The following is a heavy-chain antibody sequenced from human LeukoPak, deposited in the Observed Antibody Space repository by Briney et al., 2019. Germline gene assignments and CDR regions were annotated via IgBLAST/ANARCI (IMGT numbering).Heavy chain of an antibody. CDR3: ARDYDFWSGHPRVCGMDV. CDR2: IKSDGSGT. D-gene: IGHD3-3*01. Sequence: GGSLRLSCAASGFTFSNYWMHWVRQAPGKGLVWVSRIKSDGSGTSYADSVKGRFTISRDNTKNTLYLQMNSLRAEDTAVYYCARDYDFWSGHPRVCGMDVWGQGTTVTVSS. CDR1: GFTFSNYW. J-gene: IGHJ6*02. V-gene: IGHV3-74*01.